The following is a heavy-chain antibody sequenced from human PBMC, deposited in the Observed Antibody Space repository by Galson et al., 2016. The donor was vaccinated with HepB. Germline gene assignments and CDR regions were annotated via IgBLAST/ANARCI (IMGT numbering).Heavy chain of an antibody. Sequence: SETLSLTCTVSGGSVSSGSYYWNWIRQPPGKGLEWIGYIHHSGNTKSNPSLKSRVTISVDTSKNQFSLKVTSVTATDTVVYYCARHEVFAGEVRHFDSWGQGTLVTVSS. V-gene: IGHV4-61*01. CDR2: IHHSGNT. J-gene: IGHJ4*02. D-gene: IGHD3-10*01. CDR1: GGSVSSGSYY. CDR3: ARHEVFAGEVRHFDS.